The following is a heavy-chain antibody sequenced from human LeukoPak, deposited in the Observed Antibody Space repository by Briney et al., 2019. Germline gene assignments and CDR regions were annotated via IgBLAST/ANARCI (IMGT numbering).Heavy chain of an antibody. J-gene: IGHJ3*02. D-gene: IGHD3-22*01. CDR3: ASIGNSYYYDSSGLDAFDI. CDR2: IYYSGST. V-gene: IGHV4-39*01. CDR1: GGSISSSSYY. Sequence: PSETLSLTCTVSGGSISSSSYYWGWIRQPRGKGLEWIGSIYYSGSTYYNPSLKSRVTISVDTSKNQFSLKLSSVTAADTAVYYCASIGNSYYYDSSGLDAFDIWGQGTMVTVSS.